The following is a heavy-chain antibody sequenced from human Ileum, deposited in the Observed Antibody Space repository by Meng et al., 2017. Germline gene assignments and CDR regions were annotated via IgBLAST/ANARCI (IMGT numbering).Heavy chain of an antibody. CDR2: ISYSGTT. V-gene: IGHV4-59*08. CDR3: TRHMGYNSGWYYFDY. J-gene: IGHJ4*02. CDR1: GCSISNNY. Sequence: QVQLQESGPGLVKPSETLSLTCTVSGCSISNNYWSWIRQPPGKGLEWIAYISYSGTTNYNPSLKSRVTISVDTSKNQFSLKLSSVTAADTAVYYCTRHMGYNSGWYYFDYWGQGTLVTVSS. D-gene: IGHD6-19*01.